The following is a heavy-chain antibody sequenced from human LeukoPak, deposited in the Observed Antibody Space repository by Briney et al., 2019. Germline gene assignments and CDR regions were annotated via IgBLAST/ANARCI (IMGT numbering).Heavy chain of an antibody. Sequence: AGGSPRLSCAASGFTFSSYAMSWVRQAPGKGLEWVSAISGSGGSTYYADSVKGRFTTSRDNSKNTLYLQMNSLRAEDTAVYYCAKGISGAVVTPGPFDYWGQGTLVTVSS. J-gene: IGHJ4*02. CDR3: AKGISGAVVTPGPFDY. CDR1: GFTFSSYA. V-gene: IGHV3-23*01. D-gene: IGHD4-23*01. CDR2: ISGSGGST.